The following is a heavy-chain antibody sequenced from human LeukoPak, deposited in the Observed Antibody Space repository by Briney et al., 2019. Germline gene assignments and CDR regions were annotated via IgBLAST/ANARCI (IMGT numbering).Heavy chain of an antibody. CDR3: ARASWLDS. J-gene: IGHJ5*01. V-gene: IGHV3-48*02. CDR1: GFTFSNYI. CDR2: ISSSSTI. Sequence: PGGSLRLSCAASGFTFSNYIMNWVRQAPGKGLEWVSYISSSSTIYYADSVKGRFTISRDNAKNSLYLQMNSLRDEDTAVYYCARASWLDSCGQGTLVTVSS.